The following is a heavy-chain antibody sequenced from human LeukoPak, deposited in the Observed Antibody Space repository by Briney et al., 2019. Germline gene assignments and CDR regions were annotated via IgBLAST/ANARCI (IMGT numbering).Heavy chain of an antibody. CDR1: GFTYRSYD. CDR2: IGTAGDT. Sequence: GGSLRLSCAGSGFTYRSYDIQWVRQATGKGLEWVSSIGTAGDTYYAGSVKGRFTLSRENAKRSSYLQMNNLGAGDTAVYYCARGALGFDYWGQGTLVTVSS. CDR3: ARGALGFDY. J-gene: IGHJ4*02. V-gene: IGHV3-13*04.